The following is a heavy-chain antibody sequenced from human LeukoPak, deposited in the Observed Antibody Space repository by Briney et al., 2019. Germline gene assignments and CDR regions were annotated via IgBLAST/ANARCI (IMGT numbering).Heavy chain of an antibody. V-gene: IGHV5-51*01. CDR1: GYSFTSYW. J-gene: IGHJ3*02. Sequence: GESLKISCKGSGYSFTSYWIGWVRQMPGKGLEWMGIIYPGDSDIRYSPSFQGQVTISADRSISTAHLQWSSLKASDTAMYYCARQLRYFSHDAFDIWGQGTMVTVSS. D-gene: IGHD3-9*01. CDR2: IYPGDSDI. CDR3: ARQLRYFSHDAFDI.